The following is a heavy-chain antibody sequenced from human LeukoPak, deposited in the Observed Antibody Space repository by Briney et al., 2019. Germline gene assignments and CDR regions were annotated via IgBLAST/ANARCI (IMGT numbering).Heavy chain of an antibody. CDR3: ARGGGSSGYFYFDY. J-gene: IGHJ4*02. Sequence: SETLSLTCTVSGGSISRNYWNWIRQPPGKGLEWIGNIHYSETTNYNPSLKSRVSISVDTSKNLLSLKLSSVTAADTAVYYCARGGGSSGYFYFDYWGQGTLVTVSS. V-gene: IGHV4-59*01. D-gene: IGHD3-22*01. CDR2: IHYSETT. CDR1: GGSISRNY.